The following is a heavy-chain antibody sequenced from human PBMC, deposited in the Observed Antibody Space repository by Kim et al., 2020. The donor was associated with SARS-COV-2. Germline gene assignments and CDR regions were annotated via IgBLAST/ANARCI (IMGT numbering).Heavy chain of an antibody. CDR3: ARGDSDFWSGYYTPGGYYYYMDV. CDR1: GYTFTSYG. CDR2: ISAYNGNT. J-gene: IGHJ6*03. V-gene: IGHV1-18*01. D-gene: IGHD3-3*01. Sequence: ASVKVSCKSSGYTFTSYGISWVRQALGQGLEWMGWISAYNGNTNYAQKLQGRVTMTTDTSTSTAYMELRSLRSDDTAVYYCARGDSDFWSGYYTPGGYYYYMDVWGKGTTVTVSS.